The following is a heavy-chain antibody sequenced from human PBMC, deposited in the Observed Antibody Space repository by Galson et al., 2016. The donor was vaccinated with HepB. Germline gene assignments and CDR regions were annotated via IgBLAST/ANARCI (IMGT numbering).Heavy chain of an antibody. J-gene: IGHJ6*04. D-gene: IGHD2-2*01. V-gene: IGHV1-18*01. Sequence: SVKVSCKASGYTFSTYGITWVRQAPGQGLEWMGWISGYNGITNYAQMLQGRVPMTTDTSTATAFMELRSLGSDDTAVYYCARDKSPIVVVPGANSYYYYYGMDVWGEGTTVTVSS. CDR1: GYTFSTYG. CDR3: ARDKSPIVVVPGANSYYYYYGMDV. CDR2: ISGYNGIT.